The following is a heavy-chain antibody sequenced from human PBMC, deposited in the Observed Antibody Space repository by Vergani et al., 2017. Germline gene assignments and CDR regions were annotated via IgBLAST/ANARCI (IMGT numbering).Heavy chain of an antibody. CDR3: ARDQWLDY. J-gene: IGHJ4*02. V-gene: IGHV3-48*01. Sequence: EVQLLESGGDLVQPGGSLRLSCAASGVSFSSYTMNWVRQAPGKGLEWVSYISSSSDTIYYADSVKGRFTISRDNVKNSLYLHMSSLRAEDTAVYYCARDQWLDYWGQGTLVTVSS. D-gene: IGHD6-19*01. CDR1: GVSFSSYT. CDR2: ISSSSDTI.